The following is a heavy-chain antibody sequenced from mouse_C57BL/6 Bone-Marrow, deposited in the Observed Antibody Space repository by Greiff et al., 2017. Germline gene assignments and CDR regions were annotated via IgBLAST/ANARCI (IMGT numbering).Heavy chain of an antibody. CDR2: IYPGDGDT. Sequence: QVQLQQSGPELVKPGASVKISCKASGYAFSSSWMYWVKQRPGKGLEWIGRIYPGDGDTNYNGKFKGKATLTADKSSSTAYMQLSSLTSEDSAVYFCARNDYVRDYFDYWGQGTTLTVSS. V-gene: IGHV1-82*01. CDR1: GYAFSSSW. D-gene: IGHD2-4*01. J-gene: IGHJ2*01. CDR3: ARNDYVRDYFDY.